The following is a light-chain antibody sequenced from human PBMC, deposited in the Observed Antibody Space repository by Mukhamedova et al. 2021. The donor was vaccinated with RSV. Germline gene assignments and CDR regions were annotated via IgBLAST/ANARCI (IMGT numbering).Light chain of an antibody. CDR3: QQYGSAPFT. V-gene: IGKV3-20*01. CDR1: QSVSSSY. J-gene: IGKJ3*01. Sequence: GRATLSCRASQSVSSSYLAWYQQKPGQAPRLLIYGASSRATGIPDRFSGSGSGTDFTLTISRLEPEDFAVYYCQQYGSAPFTFG. CDR2: GAS.